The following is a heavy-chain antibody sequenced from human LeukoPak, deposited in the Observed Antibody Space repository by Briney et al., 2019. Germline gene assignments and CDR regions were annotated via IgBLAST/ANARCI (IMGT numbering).Heavy chain of an antibody. CDR1: GFTFSSYA. CDR3: AKEVEWELPSFNYFDY. J-gene: IGHJ4*02. V-gene: IGHV3-23*01. CDR2: ISGSGGST. Sequence: GGSLRLSCAASGFTFSSYAMSWVRQAPGKGLEWVSAISGSGGSTYYADSVKGRFTISRDNSKNTLYLQMNSLRAEDTAVYYCAKEVEWELPSFNYFDYWGQGTLVTVSS. D-gene: IGHD1-26*01.